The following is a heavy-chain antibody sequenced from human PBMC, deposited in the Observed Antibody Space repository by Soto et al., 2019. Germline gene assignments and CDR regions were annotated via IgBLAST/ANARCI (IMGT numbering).Heavy chain of an antibody. J-gene: IGHJ4*02. CDR1: GFSVSSNY. CDR3: ARSPPGNTWYGHFVY. CDR2: ISSSGSI. Sequence: GSVRLSCAASGFSVSSNYMNWVRQAPGKGLEWVSLISSSGSIYYADSVKGRFTISRDNSKNTLYLQMNSLRDEDTAVYYCARSPPGNTWYGHFVYWEQGT. D-gene: IGHD6-13*01. V-gene: IGHV3-53*01.